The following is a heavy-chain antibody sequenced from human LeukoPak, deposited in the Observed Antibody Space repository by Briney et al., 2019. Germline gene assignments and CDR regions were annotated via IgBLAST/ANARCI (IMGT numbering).Heavy chain of an antibody. CDR3: ARDLEGGWTLDY. CDR1: GYTFSTYH. Sequence: ASVKVSCKASGYTFSTYHMHWVRQAPGQGLEWMGIMKDYGGITSYAQKFQGRVTMTRDTSTSTAYMELRSLRSDDTAVYYCARDLEGGWTLDYWGQGTLVTVSS. D-gene: IGHD3-16*01. V-gene: IGHV1-46*01. J-gene: IGHJ4*02. CDR2: MKDYGGIT.